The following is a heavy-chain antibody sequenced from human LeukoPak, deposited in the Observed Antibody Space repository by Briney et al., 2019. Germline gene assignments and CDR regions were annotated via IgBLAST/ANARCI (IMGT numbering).Heavy chain of an antibody. D-gene: IGHD2/OR15-2a*01. Sequence: PGGSLRLSCEASGFTFRSFRMHWVRRAPGKGLEWVSSISGSGGSTYYADSVKGRFTISRDNSKNTLYLQMNSLRAEDTAVYYCAKGPLLWDWGQGTLVTVSS. CDR3: AKGPLLWD. V-gene: IGHV3-23*01. CDR1: GFTFRSFR. CDR2: ISGSGGST. J-gene: IGHJ4*02.